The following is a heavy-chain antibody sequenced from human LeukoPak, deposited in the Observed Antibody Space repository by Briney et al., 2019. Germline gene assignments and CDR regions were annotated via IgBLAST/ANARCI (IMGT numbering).Heavy chain of an antibody. V-gene: IGHV3-11*01. CDR3: AREGYSSSWHDAFDI. CDR1: GFTFSDYY. J-gene: IGHJ3*02. D-gene: IGHD6-13*01. Sequence: GGSLRLSCAASGFTFSDYYMSWIRQAPGKGLEWVSYISSSGSTIYYADSVKGRFTISRDNAKNSLYLQMNSLRAEDTAVYYCAREGYSSSWHDAFDIWGQGTMVTVSS. CDR2: ISSSGSTI.